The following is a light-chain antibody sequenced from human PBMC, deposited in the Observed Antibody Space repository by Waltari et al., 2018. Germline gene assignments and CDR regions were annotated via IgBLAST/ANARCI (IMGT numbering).Light chain of an antibody. CDR3: QTGGHGTWV. J-gene: IGLJ3*02. CDR1: SGHSSNV. V-gene: IGLV4-69*02. Sequence: QLVLTQSPSASASLGASVKLTCTLSSGHSSNVVAWLQQRPEKGPRYLMKINSDGSHSKGDGIPDRFSVASAGAERYLTISSLQSEDEADYFCQTGGHGTWVFGGGTKLTVL. CDR2: INSDGSH.